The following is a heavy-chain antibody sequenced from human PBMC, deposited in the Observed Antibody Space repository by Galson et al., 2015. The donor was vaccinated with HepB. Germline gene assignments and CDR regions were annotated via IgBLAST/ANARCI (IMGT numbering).Heavy chain of an antibody. J-gene: IGHJ6*02. CDR1: AFTFRNYA. D-gene: IGHD6-19*01. CDR3: ARVVVAGMYYYYGMDV. V-gene: IGHV3-30*04. Sequence: SLRLSCAASAFTFRNYAMHWVRQAPGKGLEWVAVVSYDGRNKYYADSVKGRFTISRDNSKNTLYLQMNSLRPEDTAVYYCARVVVAGMYYYYGMDVWGQGTTVTVSS. CDR2: VSYDGRNK.